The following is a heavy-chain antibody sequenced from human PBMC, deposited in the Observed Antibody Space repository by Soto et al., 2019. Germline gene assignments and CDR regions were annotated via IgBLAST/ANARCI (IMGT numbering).Heavy chain of an antibody. Sequence: QVQLQESGPGLVKPSQTLSLTCTVSGGSINTDGYYWSWIRQHSGKGLEWIGYIYYRGNTYYNPSLKSRATISIDPSKNQFSLKLSSVTAADTAMYYCVRDSWSRVPFYGMDVWGQGTTVTVSS. CDR1: GGSINTDGYY. CDR3: VRDSWSRVPFYGMDV. J-gene: IGHJ6*02. CDR2: IYYRGNT. V-gene: IGHV4-31*03. D-gene: IGHD3-3*01.